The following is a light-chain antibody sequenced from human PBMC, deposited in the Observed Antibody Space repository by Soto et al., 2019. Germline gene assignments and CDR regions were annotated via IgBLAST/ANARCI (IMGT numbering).Light chain of an antibody. Sequence: SSTAERATLSCLASPSVSSTHLAWDQQKPGQAPKLLIYGASSTATSIPDRFSGSWSRTDFTLTISRLEPEDFAVYYCQQYGSSPPTWTFGQGTKVDSK. J-gene: IGKJ1*01. CDR3: QQYGSSPPTWT. V-gene: IGKV3-20*01. CDR2: GAS. CDR1: PSVSSTH.